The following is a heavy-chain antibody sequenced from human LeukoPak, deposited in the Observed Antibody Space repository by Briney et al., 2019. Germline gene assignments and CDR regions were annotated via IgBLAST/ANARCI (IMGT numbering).Heavy chain of an antibody. CDR1: GYTFTSYG. CDR3: ARDTYYYDSSGYACEYGMDV. D-gene: IGHD3-22*01. CDR2: ISAYNGNT. J-gene: IGHJ6*02. V-gene: IGHV1-18*01. Sequence: ASVKVSCKASGYTFTSYGISWVRQAPGQGLEWMGWISAYNGNTNYAQKLQGRVTMTTDTSTSTAYMELRSLRSDDTAVYYCARDTYYYDSSGYACEYGMDVWGQGTTVTVSS.